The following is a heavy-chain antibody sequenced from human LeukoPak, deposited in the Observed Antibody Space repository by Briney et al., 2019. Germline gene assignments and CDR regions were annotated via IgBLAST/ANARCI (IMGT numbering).Heavy chain of an antibody. CDR2: IYYNGNT. CDR1: GGSISSYY. CDR3: ARDRYYYDSSTYYSAFHT. D-gene: IGHD3-22*01. Sequence: LETLSLTCIVSGGSISSYYWSWIRQSPGKGLEWIGYIYYNGNTNYNPSLKSRVTMSVDRSKNQFSLKLSSVTAADTAVYYCARDRYYYDSSTYYSAFHTWGQGTMVTVSS. J-gene: IGHJ3*02. V-gene: IGHV4-59*12.